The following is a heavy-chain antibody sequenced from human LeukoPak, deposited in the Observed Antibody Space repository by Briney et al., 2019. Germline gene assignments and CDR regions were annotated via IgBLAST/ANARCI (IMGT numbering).Heavy chain of an antibody. V-gene: IGHV3-21*01. CDR2: ISSSSSYI. Sequence: GGSLRLSCAASGFTFSTYIMNWVRQAPGRGLEWVSSISSSSSYIYYADSVKGRFTISRDNAKNSLYLQMNSLRAEDTAVYYCARAKNLWFGELLVVDYWGQGTLVTVSS. J-gene: IGHJ4*02. CDR3: ARAKNLWFGELLVVDY. D-gene: IGHD3-10*01. CDR1: GFTFSTYI.